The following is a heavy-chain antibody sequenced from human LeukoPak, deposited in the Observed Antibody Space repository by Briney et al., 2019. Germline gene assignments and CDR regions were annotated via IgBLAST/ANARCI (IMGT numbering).Heavy chain of an antibody. CDR2: ISSGGTNK. D-gene: IGHD2-15*01. Sequence: RGSLRLSCAASGFTFSSDEMTWVRQAPGKGLEWVSDISSGGTNKYYADSVKGRFTISRDNAKNSLYLQMNSLRAEDTAIYYCARGEYCTGGSCYFDYWGQGTLVTVSS. J-gene: IGHJ4*02. V-gene: IGHV3-48*03. CDR3: ARGEYCTGGSCYFDY. CDR1: GFTFSSDE.